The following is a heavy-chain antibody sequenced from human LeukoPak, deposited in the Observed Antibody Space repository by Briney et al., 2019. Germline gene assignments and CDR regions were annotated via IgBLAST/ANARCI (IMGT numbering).Heavy chain of an antibody. D-gene: IGHD3-10*01. CDR3: ARELVYGSGSYSGGFDI. CDR1: GFIFSDHY. J-gene: IGHJ3*02. Sequence: GGSLRLSCAASGFIFSDHYMGWIRQAPGKGLEWVSYTSSSAYSVYYADSVKGRFTISRDNANNSLYLQMKSLRAEDTAVYYCARELVYGSGSYSGGFDIWGQGTMVTVSS. V-gene: IGHV3-11*01. CDR2: TSSSAYSV.